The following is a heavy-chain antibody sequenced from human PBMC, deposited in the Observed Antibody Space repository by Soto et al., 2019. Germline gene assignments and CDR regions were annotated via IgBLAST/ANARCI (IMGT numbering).Heavy chain of an antibody. Sequence: QVHLVQAGVEVKTPGASVKDSCQASGYTFFTYDISWVRQAPGQGLEWMGWISTYSGDTKYAQNFQGRVTMTTDTPTTTAYLDLRSLRSDDTAVYYCARHHGPTTSENWFDPWGQGTLVTVSS. CDR3: ARHHGPTTSENWFDP. D-gene: IGHD5-12*01. CDR1: GYTFFTYD. J-gene: IGHJ5*02. CDR2: ISTYSGDT. V-gene: IGHV1-18*01.